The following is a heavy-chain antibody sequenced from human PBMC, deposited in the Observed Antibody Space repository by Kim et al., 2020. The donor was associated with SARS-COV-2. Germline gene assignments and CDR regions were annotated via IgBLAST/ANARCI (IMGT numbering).Heavy chain of an antibody. Sequence: ASVKVSCKASGYTFTSYGISWVRQAPGQGLEWMGWISAYNGNTNYAQKLQGRVTMTTDTSTSTAYMELRSLRSDDTAVYYCARDWGGSIVVVPAANDGYYYYYGMDVWGQGTTVTVSS. CDR3: ARDWGGSIVVVPAANDGYYYYYGMDV. D-gene: IGHD2-2*01. J-gene: IGHJ6*02. V-gene: IGHV1-18*04. CDR1: GYTFTSYG. CDR2: ISAYNGNT.